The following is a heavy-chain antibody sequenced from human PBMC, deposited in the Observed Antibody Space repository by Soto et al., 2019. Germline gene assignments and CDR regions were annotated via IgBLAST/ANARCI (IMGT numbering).Heavy chain of an antibody. J-gene: IGHJ4*02. Sequence: SETLSLTCAVYGGSFSGYYWSWIRQPPGKGLEWIGEINHSGSTNYNPSLKSRVTISVDTSKNQFSLKRSSVTAADTAVYYCARRGITGTFGYWGQGTLVTVSS. CDR1: GGSFSGYY. V-gene: IGHV4-34*01. D-gene: IGHD1-20*01. CDR2: INHSGST. CDR3: ARRGITGTFGY.